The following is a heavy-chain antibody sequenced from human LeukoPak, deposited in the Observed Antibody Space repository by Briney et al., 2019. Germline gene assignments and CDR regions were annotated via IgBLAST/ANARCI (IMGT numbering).Heavy chain of an antibody. CDR2: IDTDNGNT. V-gene: IGHV1-3*04. J-gene: IGHJ4*02. D-gene: IGHD3-16*02. Sequence: VASVKVSCKASGYAFTTYAFHWVRQAPGQRLEWMGWIDTDNGNTIYSQNFQGRITINRDTSATTAYMELSDLSSEDTDVYSCARARLGGGKLSPPDYSGPGNLVTVSS. CDR1: GYAFTTYA. CDR3: ARARLGGGKLSPPDY.